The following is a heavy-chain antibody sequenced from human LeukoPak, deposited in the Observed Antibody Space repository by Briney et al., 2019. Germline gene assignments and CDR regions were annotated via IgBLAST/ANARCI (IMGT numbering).Heavy chain of an antibody. CDR1: GFTVSSNY. CDR3: ARDLGQYYDTSDNWFDP. CDR2: IYSCGST. Sequence: GGSLRLSCAASGFTVSSNYMSWVRQAPGKGLEWVSVIYSCGSTYYADSVKGRFTISRDNSKNTLYLQMNSLRAEDTAVYYCARDLGQYYDTSDNWFDPWGQGTLVTVPS. J-gene: IGHJ5*02. D-gene: IGHD3-22*01. V-gene: IGHV3-66*01.